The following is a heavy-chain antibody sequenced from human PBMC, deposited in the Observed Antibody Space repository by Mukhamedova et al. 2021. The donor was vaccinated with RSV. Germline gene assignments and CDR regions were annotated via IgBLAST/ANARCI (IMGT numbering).Heavy chain of an antibody. CDR2: ISYDGSNK. CDR1: TFSSYA. V-gene: IGHV3-30-3*01. Sequence: TFSSYAMHWVRQAPGKGLEWVAVISYDGSNKYYADSVKGRFTISRDNSKNTLYLQMNSLRAEDTAVYYCARLPAAIPDYYYMDV. J-gene: IGHJ6*03. CDR3: ARLPAAIPDYYYMDV. D-gene: IGHD2-2*02.